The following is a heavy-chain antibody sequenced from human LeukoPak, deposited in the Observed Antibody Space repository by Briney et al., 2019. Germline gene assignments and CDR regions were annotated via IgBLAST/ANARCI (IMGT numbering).Heavy chain of an antibody. Sequence: SCKASGVTFSSYAMSWIRQAPGKGLEWVSYISSSGSTIYYADSVKGRFTISRDNAKNSLYLQMNSLRAEDTAVYYCARELAYCGGDCYSGYFDYWGQGTLVTVSS. J-gene: IGHJ4*02. V-gene: IGHV3-11*01. D-gene: IGHD2-21*02. CDR2: ISSSGSTI. CDR3: ARELAYCGGDCYSGYFDY. CDR1: GVTFSSYA.